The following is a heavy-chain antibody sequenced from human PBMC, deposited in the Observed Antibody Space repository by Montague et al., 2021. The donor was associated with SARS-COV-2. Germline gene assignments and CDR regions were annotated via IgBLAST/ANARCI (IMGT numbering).Heavy chain of an antibody. CDR1: GGSFSGYY. Sequence: SETLSLTCGVFGGSFSGYYWSWIRQTPGMGLEWIGEINDSGSTRYKSSLQGRVSISIDTSNNQFSLKLTSVAAADTAMYFCARETSGYEYYFDVWGQGTLVTVSS. D-gene: IGHD5-12*01. V-gene: IGHV4-34*01. CDR3: ARETSGYEYYFDV. CDR2: INDSGST. J-gene: IGHJ4*02.